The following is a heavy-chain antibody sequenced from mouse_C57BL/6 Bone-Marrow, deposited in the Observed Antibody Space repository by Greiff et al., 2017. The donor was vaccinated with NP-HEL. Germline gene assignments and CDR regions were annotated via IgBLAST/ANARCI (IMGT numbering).Heavy chain of an antibody. D-gene: IGHD2-1*01. CDR3: TFYYMGTG. V-gene: IGHV14-4*01. J-gene: IGHJ2*01. CDR2: IDPENGDT. Sequence: EVQLQQSGAELVRPGASVKSSCTASGFNIKDDYMHWVKQRPEQGLEWIGWIDPENGDTEYASKFQGKATITADTSSNTAYLQLSSLTSEDTAVYYCTFYYMGTGWGQGTTLTVSS. CDR1: GFNIKDDY.